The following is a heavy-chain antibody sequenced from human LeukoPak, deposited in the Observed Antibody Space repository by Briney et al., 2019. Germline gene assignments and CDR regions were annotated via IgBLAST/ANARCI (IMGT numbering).Heavy chain of an antibody. V-gene: IGHV4-39*01. CDR2: IYYTRST. D-gene: IGHD3-22*01. CDR1: GGSISSSSYY. Sequence: SETLSLTCTVSGGSISSSSYYWGWLRQPPGRGLEWIGSIYYTRSTYYNPSLKSRVTISVDTSKNQFSLKLTSVTAADTAVYYCARGVTMIVVVIHDWYFDLWGRGTLVTVSS. CDR3: ARGVTMIVVVIHDWYFDL. J-gene: IGHJ2*01.